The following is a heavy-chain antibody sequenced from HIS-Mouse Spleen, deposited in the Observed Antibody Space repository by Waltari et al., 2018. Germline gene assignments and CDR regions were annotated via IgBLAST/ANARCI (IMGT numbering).Heavy chain of an antibody. CDR3: AREIPYSSSWYDWYFDL. J-gene: IGHJ2*01. Sequence: QLQLQESGPGLVKPSETLSLTCTVSGGSIRRISYYWCWIRQPPGKGLEWIGSIYYSGSTYYNPFLKSRVTISVDTSKNQFSLKLSSVTAADTAVYYCAREIPYSSSWYDWYFDLWGRGTLVTVSS. CDR2: IYYSGST. D-gene: IGHD6-13*01. CDR1: GGSIRRISYY. V-gene: IGHV4-39*07.